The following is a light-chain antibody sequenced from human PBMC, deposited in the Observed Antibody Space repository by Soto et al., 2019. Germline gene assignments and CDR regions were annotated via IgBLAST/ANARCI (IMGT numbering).Light chain of an antibody. CDR2: KVS. Sequence: DVVMTQSPLSLPVTLGQPASISCRSNQSLVHSDGIAYFSWFQQRPGRSPRRLMYKVSNRDSGVPDRFSGCGSGTDFTLKISRVEAEDVGVSSCMQGTNWPPINFGQGT. J-gene: IGKJ5*01. CDR3: MQGTNWPPIN. CDR1: QSLVHSDGIAY. V-gene: IGKV2-30*02.